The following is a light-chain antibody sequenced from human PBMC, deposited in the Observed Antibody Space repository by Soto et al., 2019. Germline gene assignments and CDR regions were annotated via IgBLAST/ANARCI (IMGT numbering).Light chain of an antibody. CDR1: QGISSY. Sequence: DIQLTQSPSFLSASVGDRVTITCRASQGISSYLAWYQQKPGRAPKLLIYAVSTLQGGVPSTFSGSGSGTEFTLPISSLQPEDFATCHCPQLNSYPIPVGQGTRLEI. CDR3: PQLNSYPIP. V-gene: IGKV1-9*01. CDR2: AVS. J-gene: IGKJ5*01.